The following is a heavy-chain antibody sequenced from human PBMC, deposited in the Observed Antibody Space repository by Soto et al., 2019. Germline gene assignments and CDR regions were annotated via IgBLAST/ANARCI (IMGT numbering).Heavy chain of an antibody. Sequence: ASVKVSCKASGGTFSSYAISWVRQAPGQGLEWMGGIIPIFGTANYAQKFQGRVTITADESTSTAYMEPSSLRSEDTAVYYCARGDSSGYYSWFDPWGQGTLVTVSS. D-gene: IGHD3-22*01. J-gene: IGHJ5*02. CDR2: IIPIFGTA. V-gene: IGHV1-69*13. CDR1: GGTFSSYA. CDR3: ARGDSSGYYSWFDP.